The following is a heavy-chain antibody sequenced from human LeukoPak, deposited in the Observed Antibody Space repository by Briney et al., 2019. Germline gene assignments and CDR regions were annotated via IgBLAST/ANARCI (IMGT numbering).Heavy chain of an antibody. CDR3: ASWNDSGSYHDY. Sequence: GSSVKVSCKASGGTFSSYAISWVRQAPGQGLEWMGGIIPIFGTANYAQKFQGRVTITADKSTSTAYMELSSLRSEDTAVYYCASWNDSGSYHDYWGQGTLVTVSS. J-gene: IGHJ4*02. V-gene: IGHV1-69*06. CDR1: GGTFSSYA. D-gene: IGHD1-26*01. CDR2: IIPIFGTA.